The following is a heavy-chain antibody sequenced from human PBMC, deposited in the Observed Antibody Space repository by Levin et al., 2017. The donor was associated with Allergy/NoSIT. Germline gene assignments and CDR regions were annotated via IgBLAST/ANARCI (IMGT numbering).Heavy chain of an antibody. J-gene: IGHJ6*03. Sequence: GGSLRLSCAASGFTVSGYGMNWVRQAPGKGLEWVAVVWFDESDKKYGDSVKGRFTISRDNSKNTVNLQMNSLRVEDTAVYYCAREVAVAGIATMSRRAGYFYYLDVWGRGTAVTVSS. CDR2: VWFDESDK. CDR1: GFTVSGYG. V-gene: IGHV3-33*01. CDR3: AREVAVAGIATMSRRAGYFYYLDV. D-gene: IGHD6-13*01.